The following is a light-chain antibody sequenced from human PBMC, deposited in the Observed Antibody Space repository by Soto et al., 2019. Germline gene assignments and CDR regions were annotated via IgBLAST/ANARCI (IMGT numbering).Light chain of an antibody. V-gene: IGLV1-44*01. CDR2: SNN. J-gene: IGLJ2*01. CDR1: GSNIGSNT. CDR3: VAWDDSLNGYVV. Sequence: QSVLTQPPSASGTPGQRVTISCSGSGSNIGSNTVNWYQQLPGTAPKLVIYSNNQRPSGVPDRFSGSKSGTSASLAISGLQSEDEADYYCVAWDDSLNGYVVFGGGTKLT.